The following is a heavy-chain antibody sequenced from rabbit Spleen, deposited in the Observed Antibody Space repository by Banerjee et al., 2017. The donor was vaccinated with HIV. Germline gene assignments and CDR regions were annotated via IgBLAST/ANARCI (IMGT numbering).Heavy chain of an antibody. D-gene: IGHD4-1*01. V-gene: IGHV1S45*01. J-gene: IGHJ4*01. CDR2: IHTGGSA. CDR3: ARRDASNGHLDL. Sequence: QEQLVEYGGDLVQPEGSLTLTCKASGFDLSSYMCWVRQAPGKGLELIGFIHTGGSAYYASWVNGRFTISKTSSTTVTLQVTSLTAADTATYFCARRDASNGHLDLWGPGTLVTVS. CDR1: GFDLSSY.